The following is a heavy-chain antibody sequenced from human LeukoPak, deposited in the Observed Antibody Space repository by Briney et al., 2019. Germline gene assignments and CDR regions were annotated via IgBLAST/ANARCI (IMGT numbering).Heavy chain of an antibody. CDR2: ISYDGSNK. CDR1: GFTFSSYA. D-gene: IGHD3-22*01. CDR3: AKSAGITMIVRDTFDI. J-gene: IGHJ3*02. V-gene: IGHV3-30*04. Sequence: PGGSLRLSCAASGFTFSSYAMHWVRQAPGKGLEWVAVISYDGSNKYYADSVKGRFTISRDNSKNTLYLQMNSLRAEDTAVYYCAKSAGITMIVRDTFDIWGQGTMVTVSS.